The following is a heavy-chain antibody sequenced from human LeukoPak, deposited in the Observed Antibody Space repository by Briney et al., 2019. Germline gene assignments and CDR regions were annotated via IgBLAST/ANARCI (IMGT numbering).Heavy chain of an antibody. V-gene: IGHV1-69*06. D-gene: IGHD6-19*01. CDR1: GYTFTSYG. CDR2: IIPIFGTA. Sequence: GASVKVSCKASGYTFTSYGISWVRQAPGQGLEWMGGIIPIFGTANYAQKFQGRVTITADKSTSTAYMELSSLRSEDTAVYYCAREGTYSSGWYLYFQHWGQGTLVTVSS. J-gene: IGHJ1*01. CDR3: AREGTYSSGWYLYFQH.